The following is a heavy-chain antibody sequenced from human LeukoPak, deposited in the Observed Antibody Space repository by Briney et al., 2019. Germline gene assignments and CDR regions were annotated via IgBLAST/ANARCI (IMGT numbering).Heavy chain of an antibody. V-gene: IGHV3-74*01. Sequence: GGSLRLSCAASGFAFSSYWMHWVRQTPGKGLVWVSRIDSGGSGTSYADSVKGRFTISRDNAKDTLYLQMNSLRVEDTAVYYCASSLGPLTEYWGQGTLVTVSS. CDR1: GFAFSSYW. CDR3: ASSLGPLTEY. J-gene: IGHJ4*02. CDR2: IDSGGSGT. D-gene: IGHD7-27*01.